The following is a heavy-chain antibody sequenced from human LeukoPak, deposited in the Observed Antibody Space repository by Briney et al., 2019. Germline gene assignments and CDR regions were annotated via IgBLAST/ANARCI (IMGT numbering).Heavy chain of an antibody. V-gene: IGHV4-59*01. Sequence: SETLSLTCTVSGGSISSYYWSWIRQLPGKGLEWIGYIYYSGSTNYNPSLKSRVTISVDTSKNQFSLKLSSVTAADTAVYYCARDPGFDYWGQGTLVTVSS. CDR3: ARDPGFDY. CDR2: IYYSGST. J-gene: IGHJ4*02. CDR1: GGSISSYY.